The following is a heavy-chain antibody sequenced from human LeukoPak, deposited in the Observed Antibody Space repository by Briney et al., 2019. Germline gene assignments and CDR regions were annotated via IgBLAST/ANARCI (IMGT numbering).Heavy chain of an antibody. V-gene: IGHV3-33*01. D-gene: IGHD3-9*01. CDR3: ARAYYDILTGYYTLPLGFDY. CDR2: IWYDGSNK. CDR1: GFTFRSYG. J-gene: IGHJ4*02. Sequence: GRSLRLSCAASGFTFRSYGMHWGRQAPGKGLGWGAVIWYDGSNKYYAASVKGRFTISRDNSKNTLYLKMNSLRAEDTAVYYCARAYYDILTGYYTLPLGFDYWGQGTLVTVS.